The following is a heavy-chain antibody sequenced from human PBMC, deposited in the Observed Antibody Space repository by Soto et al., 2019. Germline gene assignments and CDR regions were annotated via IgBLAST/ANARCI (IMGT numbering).Heavy chain of an antibody. Sequence: EVQLVESGGGLVQPGGSLRLSCATSGFTFSDHYLEWVRQAPGKGLEWVGRSRNRAQSYTTEYAASVKGRFTISRDDSKNSLYPQVNSLTTDDTAVYYCVLWVRGVINYWGQGTLVTVSS. D-gene: IGHD3-10*01. CDR1: GFTFSDHY. CDR2: SRNRAQSYTT. CDR3: VLWVRGVINY. V-gene: IGHV3-72*01. J-gene: IGHJ4*02.